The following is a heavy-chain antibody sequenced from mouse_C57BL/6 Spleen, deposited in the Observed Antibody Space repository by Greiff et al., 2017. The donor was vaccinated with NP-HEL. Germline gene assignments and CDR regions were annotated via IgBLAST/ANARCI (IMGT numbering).Heavy chain of an antibody. Sequence: VQLQQSGPELVKPGASVKISCKASGYAFSSSWMNWVKQRPGKGLVWIGRIYPGDGDTNYNGKFKGKATLTADKSSSTAYMQLSSLTSEDSAVYYCAREDDGPTTDGLAYWGQGTLVTVSA. J-gene: IGHJ3*01. D-gene: IGHD2-3*01. CDR2: IYPGDGDT. V-gene: IGHV1-82*01. CDR1: GYAFSSSW. CDR3: AREDDGPTTDGLAY.